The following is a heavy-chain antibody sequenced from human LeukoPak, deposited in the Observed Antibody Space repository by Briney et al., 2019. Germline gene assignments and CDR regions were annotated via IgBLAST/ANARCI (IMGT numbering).Heavy chain of an antibody. CDR1: GGSISSYY. CDR3: ARGGYSCGYFFDY. V-gene: IGHV4-59*01. Sequence: SETLCLTCTVSGGSISSYYWSWIRQPPGKALEWIGYIYYSGNTNYNPFLKSRVTISVDTSKNHFSLKLSSVTAADTAVYYCARGGYSCGYFFDYWGQGTLVTVSS. D-gene: IGHD5-18*01. CDR2: IYYSGNT. J-gene: IGHJ4*02.